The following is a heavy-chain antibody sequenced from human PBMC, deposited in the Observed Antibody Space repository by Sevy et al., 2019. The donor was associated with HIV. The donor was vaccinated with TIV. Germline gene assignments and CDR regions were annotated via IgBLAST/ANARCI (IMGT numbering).Heavy chain of an antibody. J-gene: IGHJ4*02. CDR2: ISWNSGSI. CDR3: AKDISRDRNYGNSPHFDY. V-gene: IGHV3-9*01. CDR1: GFTFDDYA. Sequence: GGSLRLSCAASGFTFDDYAMHWVRQVPGKGLEWVSGISWNSGSIGYADSMKGRFTISRDNAKNSLYLQMNSLRAEDSALYYCAKDISRDRNYGNSPHFDYWGQGTLVTVSS. D-gene: IGHD3-10*01.